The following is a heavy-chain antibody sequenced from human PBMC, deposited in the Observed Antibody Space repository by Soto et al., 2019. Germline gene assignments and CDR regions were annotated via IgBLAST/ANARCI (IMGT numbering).Heavy chain of an antibody. CDR3: ARGLRAPPIYSNYYYYGMDV. Sequence: QVQLVQSGAEVKKPGASVKVSCKASGYTFTGYYMHWVRQAPGQGLEWMGWINPSSGGTNYAQKVQGRVTMTRDTSISTAYMELGRLRSDDTAVYYCARGLRAPPIYSNYYYYGMDVWGQGTTVTVSS. CDR1: GYTFTGYY. V-gene: IGHV1-2*02. D-gene: IGHD4-4*01. J-gene: IGHJ6*02. CDR2: INPSSGGT.